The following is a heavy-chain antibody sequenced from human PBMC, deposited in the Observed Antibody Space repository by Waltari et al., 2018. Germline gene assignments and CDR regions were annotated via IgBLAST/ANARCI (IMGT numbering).Heavy chain of an antibody. D-gene: IGHD3-3*01. V-gene: IGHV4-39*07. CDR2: IYYSGST. Sequence: QLQLQESGPGLVKPSETLSLTCTVSGGSISSSSYYWGWIRQPPGKGLEWIGSIYYSGSTYYNPSLKRRVTISVDTSKNQFALKLGAVAAADTAVYYCARGTRSGYYTPYLDYWGQGTLVIVSS. J-gene: IGHJ4*02. CDR3: ARGTRSGYYTPYLDY. CDR1: GGSISSSSYY.